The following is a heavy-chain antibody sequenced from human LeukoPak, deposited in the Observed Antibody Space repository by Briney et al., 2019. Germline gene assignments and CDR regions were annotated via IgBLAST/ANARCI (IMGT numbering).Heavy chain of an antibody. CDR2: IQNSGST. J-gene: IGHJ4*02. CDR3: VRETTRYFDY. CDR1: GGSITSYY. V-gene: IGHV4-4*07. D-gene: IGHD1-1*01. Sequence: PSETLSLTCAVSGGSITSYYWSWIRQPAGKGLEWIGRIQNSGSTNYSPSLKSRVTMSIDTSKTQFSLNLSSVTAADTAVYYCVRETTRYFDYWGQGTLGTVSS.